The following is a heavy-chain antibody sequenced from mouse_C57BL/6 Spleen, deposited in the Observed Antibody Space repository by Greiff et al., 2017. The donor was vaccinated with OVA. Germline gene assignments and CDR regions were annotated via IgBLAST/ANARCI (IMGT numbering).Heavy chain of an antibody. V-gene: IGHV1-72*01. CDR1: GYTFTSYW. Sequence: VQLQQPGAELVKPGASVKLSCKASGYTFTSYWMPWVKQRPGRGLEWIGRIDPTSGGTKYNEKFKSKATLTVDKPSSTAYMQLSSLTSEDSAVYYCARDYYYGSSSHWFAYWGQGTLVTVSA. D-gene: IGHD1-1*01. CDR2: IDPTSGGT. J-gene: IGHJ3*01. CDR3: ARDYYYGSSSHWFAY.